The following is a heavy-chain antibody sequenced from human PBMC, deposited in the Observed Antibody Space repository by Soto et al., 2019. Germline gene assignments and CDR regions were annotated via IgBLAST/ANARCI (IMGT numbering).Heavy chain of an antibody. D-gene: IGHD3-9*01. CDR2: IYYSGST. CDR1: GGSISSGGYY. V-gene: IGHV4-31*03. CDR3: ARDSRYDILTGYSDYYYGMDV. Sequence: SETLSLTCTVSGGSISSGGYYWSWIRQHPGKGPEWIGYIYYSGSTYYNPSLKSRVTISVDTSKNQFSLKLSSVTAADTAVYYCARDSRYDILTGYSDYYYGMDVWGQGTTVT. J-gene: IGHJ6*02.